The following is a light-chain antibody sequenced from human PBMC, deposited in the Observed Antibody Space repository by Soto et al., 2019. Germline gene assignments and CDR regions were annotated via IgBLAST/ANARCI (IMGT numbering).Light chain of an antibody. CDR3: QQYNKWPLT. CDR2: HAS. CDR1: QSVSNN. Sequence: IVMTQSPATLSVSPGERATLSCRASQSVSNNLAWYQQKPGQAPRLLIYHASTGATGIPARFSGSGSGTEVTLIISSLQSEDFAVYYCQQYNKWPLTLGGGNKVEIK. V-gene: IGKV3-15*01. J-gene: IGKJ4*01.